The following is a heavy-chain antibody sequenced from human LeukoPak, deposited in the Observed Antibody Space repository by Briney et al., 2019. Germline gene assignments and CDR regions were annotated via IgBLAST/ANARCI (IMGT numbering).Heavy chain of an antibody. CDR2: IYYSGST. CDR3: ARAPNYGDPIDY. V-gene: IGHV4-59*01. D-gene: IGHD4-17*01. Sequence: SETLSLTCTVSGGSISNYYRSWIRQPPGKGLEWIGYIYYSGSTNHNPSLKSRVTISVDTSKNQFSLKLNSVTAADTAVYYCARAPNYGDPIDYWGQGTLVTVSS. J-gene: IGHJ4*02. CDR1: GGSISNYY.